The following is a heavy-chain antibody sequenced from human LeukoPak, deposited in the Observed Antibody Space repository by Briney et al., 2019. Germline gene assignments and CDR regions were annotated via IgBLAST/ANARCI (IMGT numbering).Heavy chain of an antibody. D-gene: IGHD5-24*01. CDR2: MNFNSGNT. V-gene: IGHV1-8*01. CDR3: ATREMATTYYFDY. J-gene: IGHJ4*02. Sequence: ASVKVSCKASGYTFSSYDVNWVRQATGQGLEWMGWMNFNSGNTGYAQKFQGRVTMTRNTSISTVYMEVRGLRSEDTAVYYCATREMATTYYFDYWGQGTLVTVSS. CDR1: GYTFSSYD.